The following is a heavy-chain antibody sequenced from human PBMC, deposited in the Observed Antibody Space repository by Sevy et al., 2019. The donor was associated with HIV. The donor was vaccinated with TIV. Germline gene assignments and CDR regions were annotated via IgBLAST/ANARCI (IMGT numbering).Heavy chain of an antibody. V-gene: IGHV4-31*03. CDR2: IYYSGST. D-gene: IGHD6-19*01. Sequence: SETLSLTCTVSGGSISSGGYYWSWIRQHPGKGLEWIGYIYYSGSTYYNPSLKSRVTLSVDTSKNQFSLKLRSVTAADTAVYYCARDPGGVAGTQTWGQGTLVTVSS. CDR1: GGSISSGGYY. CDR3: ARDPGGVAGTQT. J-gene: IGHJ5*02.